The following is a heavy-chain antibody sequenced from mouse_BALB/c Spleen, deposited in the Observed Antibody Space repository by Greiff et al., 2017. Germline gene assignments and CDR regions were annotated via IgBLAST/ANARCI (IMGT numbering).Heavy chain of an antibody. D-gene: IGHD2-14*01. CDR3: ARAGYRCARDYWNN. Sequence: EVQVVESGGGLVQPGGSRKLSCAASGFTFSSFGMHCVRQAPGKGLEWVAYISSGSSTTYYAHTVKGRFTISRDNPTNTLFLQMTSLRSEDTAMYYCARAGYRCARDYWNNGGQGTTLT. CDR2: ISSGSSTT. J-gene: IGHJ2*01. V-gene: IGHV5-17*02. CDR1: GFTFSSFG.